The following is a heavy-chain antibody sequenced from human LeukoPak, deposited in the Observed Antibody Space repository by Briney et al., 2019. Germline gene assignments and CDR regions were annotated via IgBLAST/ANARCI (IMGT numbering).Heavy chain of an antibody. J-gene: IGHJ5*02. Sequence: PVASVKVSCKASGYTFTNYGITWVRQAPGQGLEWMGWRSAYNGNTKYAQTLQGRVTMTTDTSTSTAYMELRSLRSDDTAVYYCARPIYGSGTNWFDPWGQGTLVTVSS. CDR1: GYTFTNYG. D-gene: IGHD3-10*01. V-gene: IGHV1-18*01. CDR3: ARPIYGSGTNWFDP. CDR2: RSAYNGNT.